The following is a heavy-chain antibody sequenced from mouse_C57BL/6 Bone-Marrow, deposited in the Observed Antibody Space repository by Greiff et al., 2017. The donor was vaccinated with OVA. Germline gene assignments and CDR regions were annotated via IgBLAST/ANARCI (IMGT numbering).Heavy chain of an antibody. J-gene: IGHJ3*01. D-gene: IGHD2-3*01. V-gene: IGHV1-81*01. CDR2: IYPRSGNT. CDR1: GYTFTSYG. CDR3: AREREWLLSLFAY. Sequence: QVQLKESGAELARPGASVKLSCKASGYTFTSYGISWVKQRTGQGLEWIGEIYPRSGNTYYNEKFKGKATLTADKSSSTAYMELRSLTSEDSAVYFCAREREWLLSLFAYWGQGTLVTVSA.